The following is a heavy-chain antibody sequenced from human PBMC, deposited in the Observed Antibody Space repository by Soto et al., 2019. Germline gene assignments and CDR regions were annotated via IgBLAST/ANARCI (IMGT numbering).Heavy chain of an antibody. V-gene: IGHV1-69*13. J-gene: IGHJ6*02. D-gene: IGHD6-6*01. CDR1: GGTFSSYA. Sequence: ASVKVSCKASGGTFSSYAISWVRQAPGQGLEWMGGIIPIFGTANYAQKFQGRVTITADESTSTAYMELSSLRSEDTAVYYCLRGSSSSLGYYYYGMDVWGQGTTVTVSS. CDR3: LRGSSSSLGYYYYGMDV. CDR2: IIPIFGTA.